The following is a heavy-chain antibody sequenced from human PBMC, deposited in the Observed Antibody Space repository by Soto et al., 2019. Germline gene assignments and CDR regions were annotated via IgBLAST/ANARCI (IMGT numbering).Heavy chain of an antibody. Sequence: GGSLRLSCAASGFTFSSYWMSWVRQAPGKGLEWVADIKQDGSEKHYVDSVKGRFTISRDNVENSLYLQMNSLRAEDTAVYYCARDHTSPGITGDYWGQGTLVTVSS. CDR1: GFTFSSYW. V-gene: IGHV3-7*01. D-gene: IGHD6-13*01. CDR2: IKQDGSEK. CDR3: ARDHTSPGITGDY. J-gene: IGHJ4*02.